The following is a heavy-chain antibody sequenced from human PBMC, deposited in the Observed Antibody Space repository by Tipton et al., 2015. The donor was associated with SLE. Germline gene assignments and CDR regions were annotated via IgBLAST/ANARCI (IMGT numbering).Heavy chain of an antibody. D-gene: IGHD6-13*01. V-gene: IGHV4-34*01. CDR2: INHRGST. Sequence: TLSLTCAVYGGFFSGYYWSWIRQPPGKGLEYIGEINHRGSTNYNPSLKSRVTISVDTSKNQFSLKLSSVTAADTAVYYCARERGSSSWYGGYYFDYWGQGTLVTVSS. CDR3: ARERGSSSWYGGYYFDY. CDR1: GGFFSGYY. J-gene: IGHJ4*02.